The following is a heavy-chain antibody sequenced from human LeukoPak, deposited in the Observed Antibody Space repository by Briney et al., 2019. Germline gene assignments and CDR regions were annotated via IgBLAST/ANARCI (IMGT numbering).Heavy chain of an antibody. CDR1: GVSISSYY. Sequence: SETLSLTCTVSGVSISSYYWSWVRQPPGKGLEWIGFINYSGSTNYNPSLKSRVTKSVDTSKNQFSLKLSSVTAADTAIYYCARLTRGSGWTYYFDYWGQGILVTVSS. V-gene: IGHV4-59*01. CDR2: INYSGST. J-gene: IGHJ4*02. CDR3: ARLTRGSGWTYYFDY. D-gene: IGHD6-19*01.